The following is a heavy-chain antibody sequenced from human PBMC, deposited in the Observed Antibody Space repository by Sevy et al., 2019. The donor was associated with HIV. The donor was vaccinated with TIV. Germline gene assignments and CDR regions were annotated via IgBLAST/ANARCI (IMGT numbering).Heavy chain of an antibody. V-gene: IGHV3-23*01. J-gene: IGHJ4*02. CDR2: ISGGDGTK. CDR3: ARDYFPTYYAISGLGHY. Sequence: GGSLRLSCAASGFIFNNYARNWVRQAPGKGLEWVSGISGGDGTKFYADSVKGRFTLSRDNSKNTLYLQMNSLRAEDTAVYYCARDYFPTYYAISGLGHYWGQGTLVTVSS. CDR1: GFIFNNYA. D-gene: IGHD3-22*01.